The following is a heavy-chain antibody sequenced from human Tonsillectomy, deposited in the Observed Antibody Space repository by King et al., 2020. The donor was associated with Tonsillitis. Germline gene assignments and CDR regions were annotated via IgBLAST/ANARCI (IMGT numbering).Heavy chain of an antibody. CDR2: ISGSGSST. CDR1: GFTFSTYA. J-gene: IGHJ4*02. D-gene: IGHD3-10*01. Sequence: VQLVESGGGLVRPGGSLRLSCAAFGFTFSTYAMSWVRQAPGKGLEGVSSISGSGSSTYYADSVKGRFTISRDNSKDTLYLQMNSLRAEDTAVYYCARTYYYNSGSYVQYWGQGTLVTVSS. V-gene: IGHV3-23*04. CDR3: ARTYYYNSGSYVQY.